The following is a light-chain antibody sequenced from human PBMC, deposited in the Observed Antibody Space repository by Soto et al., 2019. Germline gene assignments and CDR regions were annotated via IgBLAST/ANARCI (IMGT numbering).Light chain of an antibody. CDR2: DTS. V-gene: IGKV3-15*01. Sequence: EIMLTQSPSTLSLSPGERATLSCRASQSVSSYLAWYQQKPGQAPRLLIYDTSTRATGIPARFSGSGSGTEFTLTISSLQSEDFAVYYCQQYNNWPRTFGQGTKVDI. CDR3: QQYNNWPRT. J-gene: IGKJ1*01. CDR1: QSVSSY.